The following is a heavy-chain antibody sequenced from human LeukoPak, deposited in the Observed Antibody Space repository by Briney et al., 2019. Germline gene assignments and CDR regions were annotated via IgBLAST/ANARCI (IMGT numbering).Heavy chain of an antibody. J-gene: IGHJ5*02. CDR1: GGSFSGYY. Sequence: SETLSLTCAVYGGSFSGYYWSWIRQPPGKGLEWIGEINHSGSTNYNPSLKSRVTISVDTSKNQFSLKLSSVTAADTAVYYCARQSMVRGVIVSWGQGTLVTVSS. D-gene: IGHD3-10*01. CDR3: ARQSMVRGVIVS. V-gene: IGHV4-34*01. CDR2: INHSGST.